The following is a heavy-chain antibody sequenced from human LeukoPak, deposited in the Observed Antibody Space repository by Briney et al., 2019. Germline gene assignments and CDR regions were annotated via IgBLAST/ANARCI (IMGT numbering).Heavy chain of an antibody. CDR2: ISSSGSTI. CDR1: GFTFSSYA. Sequence: GGSLRLSCAASGFTFSSYAMHWVRQAPGKGLEWVSYISSSGSTIYYADSVKGRFTISRDNAKNSLYLQMNSLRAEDTAVYYCARCITMVRGVRDYWGQGTLVTVSS. D-gene: IGHD3-10*01. V-gene: IGHV3-48*03. J-gene: IGHJ4*02. CDR3: ARCITMVRGVRDY.